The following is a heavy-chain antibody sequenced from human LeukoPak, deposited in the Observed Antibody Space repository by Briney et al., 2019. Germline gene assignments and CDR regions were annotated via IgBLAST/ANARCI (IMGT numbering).Heavy chain of an antibody. J-gene: IGHJ3*02. V-gene: IGHV6-1*01. CDR1: GDSVSSNSAA. CDR3: ARESGSSGYYYRYDAFDI. D-gene: IGHD3-22*01. CDR2: TYYRSKWYN. Sequence: SQTLSLTCAISGDSVSSNSAAWNWIRQSPSRGLEWLGRTYYRSKWYNDYAVSVKSRITINPDTSKNQFSLLLNSVTPEDTAVYYCARESGSSGYYYRYDAFDIWGQGTMVTVSS.